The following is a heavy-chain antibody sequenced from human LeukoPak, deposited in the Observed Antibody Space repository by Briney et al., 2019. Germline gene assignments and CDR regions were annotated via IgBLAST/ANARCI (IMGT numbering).Heavy chain of an antibody. CDR3: ARGPPRGKYYYMDV. CDR2: IGTASDT. Sequence: PGGSLRLSCAASGFTFSSFDMHWVRQPTGQGLEWVSTIGTASDTYYPGSVEGRFTLSRDNDKNSLYLQMNSLTARDTAVYYCARGPPRGKYYYMDVWGKGTTVTVSS. D-gene: IGHD1-1*01. CDR1: GFTFSSFD. J-gene: IGHJ6*03. V-gene: IGHV3-13*01.